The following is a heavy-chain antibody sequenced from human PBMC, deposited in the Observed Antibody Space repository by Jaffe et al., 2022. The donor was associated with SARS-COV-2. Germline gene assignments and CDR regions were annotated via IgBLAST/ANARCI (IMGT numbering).Heavy chain of an antibody. CDR3: ARDKDTQQPRYYMDV. J-gene: IGHJ6*03. CDR2: ISYDGSNK. CDR1: GFTFSSYA. Sequence: QVQLVESGGGVVQPGRSLRLSCAASGFTFSSYAMHWVRQAPGKGLEWVAVISYDGSNKYYADSVKGRFTISRDNSKNTLYLQMNSLRAEDTAVYYCARDKDTQQPRYYMDVWGKGTTVTVSS. D-gene: IGHD6-13*01. V-gene: IGHV3-30*04.